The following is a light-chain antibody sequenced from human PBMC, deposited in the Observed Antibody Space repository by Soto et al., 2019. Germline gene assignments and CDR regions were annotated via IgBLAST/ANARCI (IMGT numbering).Light chain of an antibody. CDR3: QQYGSSPALT. CDR2: GAS. Sequence: EVVLTQSPGTLSLSPGGRATLSCRASQSVSSSFLAWYQQKPGQAPRLLIYGASSRATGIPDRFSGSGSGTDFTLTTNRLEPEHFAVYYCQQYGSSPALTFGGGTKVEIK. V-gene: IGKV3-20*01. J-gene: IGKJ4*01. CDR1: QSVSSSF.